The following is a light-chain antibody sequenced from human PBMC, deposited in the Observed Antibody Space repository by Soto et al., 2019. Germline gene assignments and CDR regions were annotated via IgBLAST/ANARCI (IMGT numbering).Light chain of an antibody. Sequence: ETVLTQSPATLPLSPCARSTLSCMACQSVTSYLASYQQKHGQAPRILLYDASNRATGIPARFSGSGSGRDFTLTISSLEPEDFAVYYCQQRSNWPPSTFGQGTRLEIK. CDR2: DAS. V-gene: IGKV3-11*02. CDR1: QSVTSY. CDR3: QQRSNWPPST. J-gene: IGKJ5*01.